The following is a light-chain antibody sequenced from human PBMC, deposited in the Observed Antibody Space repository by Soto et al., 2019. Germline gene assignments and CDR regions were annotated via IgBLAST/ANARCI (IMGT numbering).Light chain of an antibody. CDR2: EVS. Sequence: QSALTQPASVSGSPGQSIPISCTGTSSDVGGYNYVSWYQQHPGKAPKLMIYEVSKRPSGVSNRFSGSKSGNTASLTISGLQAEDEADYYCSSYAGSTTCVFGAGTKLTVL. J-gene: IGLJ2*01. V-gene: IGLV2-14*01. CDR1: SSDVGGYNY. CDR3: SSYAGSTTCV.